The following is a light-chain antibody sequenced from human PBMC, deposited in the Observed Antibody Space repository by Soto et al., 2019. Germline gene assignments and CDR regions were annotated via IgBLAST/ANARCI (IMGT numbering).Light chain of an antibody. J-gene: IGKJ1*01. Sequence: DIQMTQSPSTLSGSVGDRVTITCRASQTISSWLAWYQQKPGKAPNLLIYKASTLKSGVPSRFSGSGSGTELTLTISSLQPDDFATYYCQHYNSYSEAFGQGTKVEIK. V-gene: IGKV1-5*03. CDR3: QHYNSYSEA. CDR1: QTISSW. CDR2: KAS.